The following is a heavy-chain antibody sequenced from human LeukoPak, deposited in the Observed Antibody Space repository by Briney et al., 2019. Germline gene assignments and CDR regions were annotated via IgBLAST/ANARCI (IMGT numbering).Heavy chain of an antibody. D-gene: IGHD3-9*01. J-gene: IGHJ4*02. CDR2: ISYDGSNK. V-gene: IGHV3-30*04. CDR3: AKDLSTGYYIAY. CDR1: GFTFRSYA. Sequence: PGGSLRLSCAVSGFTFRSYAIHWVRQAPGKGLEWVALISYDGSNKYYADSVKGRFTISRDNSKNTVYLQMNSLRGEDTAVYYCAKDLSTGYYIAYWGQGTLVTVSS.